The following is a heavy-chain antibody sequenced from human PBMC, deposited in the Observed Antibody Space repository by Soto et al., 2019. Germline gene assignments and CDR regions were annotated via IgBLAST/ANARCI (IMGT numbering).Heavy chain of an antibody. CDR2: IYYNGNN. D-gene: IGHD2-21*02. J-gene: IGHJ4*02. CDR3: ARERRGGDSNGGVDY. V-gene: IGHV4-30-4*01. CDR1: GASLSSGDYY. Sequence: QVQLQESGPGLVKPSQTLSLTCIVSGASLSSGDYYWSWIRQPPGKGLEWIAFIYYNGNNFYNPSLKRRVTIAIDTSNNQFSLTVRSVTAADTAVYYCARERRGGDSNGGVDYLGQGTLVTVSS.